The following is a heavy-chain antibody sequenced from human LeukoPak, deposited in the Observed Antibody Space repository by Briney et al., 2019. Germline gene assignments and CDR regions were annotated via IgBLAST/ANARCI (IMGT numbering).Heavy chain of an antibody. CDR1: GGSFSGYY. CDR2: INHSGST. Sequence: SETLSLTCAVYGGSFSGYYWSWIRQPPGKGLEWIGEINHSGSTNYNPSLKSRVTISVDTSKNQFSLKLSSVTAADTAVYYCARAPVVTPLDYWGQGTLVTVSS. CDR3: ARAPVVTPLDY. J-gene: IGHJ4*02. V-gene: IGHV4-34*01. D-gene: IGHD4-23*01.